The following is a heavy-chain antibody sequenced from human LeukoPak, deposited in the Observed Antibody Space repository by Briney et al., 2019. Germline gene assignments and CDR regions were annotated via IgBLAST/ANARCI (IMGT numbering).Heavy chain of an antibody. V-gene: IGHV3-48*03. CDR2: ISSSGSTI. J-gene: IGHJ5*02. Sequence: GGSLRLSCAASGFTFSSYEMNWVRQATGKGLEWVSYISSSGSTIYYADSVKGRFTISRDNAKNSLYLQMNSLRAEDTAMYYCARDGWFGDYNWFDPWGQGTLVTVSS. CDR1: GFTFSSYE. CDR3: ARDGWFGDYNWFDP. D-gene: IGHD3-10*01.